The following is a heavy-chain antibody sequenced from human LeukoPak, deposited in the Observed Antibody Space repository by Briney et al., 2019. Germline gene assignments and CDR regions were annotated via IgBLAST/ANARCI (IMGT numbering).Heavy chain of an antibody. CDR1: GLPFSSYA. D-gene: IGHD2-15*01. J-gene: IGHJ4*02. V-gene: IGHV3-30*18. CDR3: AKSKFSCIGNNCYSPDY. Sequence: GGSLRLSCAASGLPFSSYAMHWVCQAPGKGLERVALISYDGSNEHYADSVKGRFTISRDNSKNTLYLQVNSLRAEDTAVYYCAKSKFSCIGNNCYSPDYWGQGTLVTVSS. CDR2: ISYDGSNE.